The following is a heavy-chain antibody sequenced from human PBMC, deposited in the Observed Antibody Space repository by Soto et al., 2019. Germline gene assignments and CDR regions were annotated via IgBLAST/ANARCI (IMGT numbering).Heavy chain of an antibody. J-gene: IGHJ4*02. CDR1: GYTFTTYN. V-gene: IGHV1-8*01. D-gene: IGHD2-21*02. CDR3: VRYGVAATY. CDR2: MNPNSGTT. Sequence: GASVKVSCKTSGYTFTTYNINRVRQATGQGLEWMGWMNPNSGTTGYAQKFQDRITLTRDTSITTAYMELSSLRSDDTAVYFCVRYGVAATYWGQGTLVTVSS.